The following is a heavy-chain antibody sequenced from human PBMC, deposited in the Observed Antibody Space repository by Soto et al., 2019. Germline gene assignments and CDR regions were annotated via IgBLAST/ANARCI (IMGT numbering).Heavy chain of an antibody. Sequence: QITLKESGPTLVIPTQTLTLTCTFSGFSLSTSGLGVGWIRQPPGKALEWLALIYWNDDKRYSPSLNARLTITKDTSKNQVVPTMTNMDPVDTATYYCAHRPSGWYLFDYWGQGTLVTVSS. J-gene: IGHJ4*02. CDR3: AHRPSGWYLFDY. V-gene: IGHV2-5*01. D-gene: IGHD6-19*01. CDR1: GFSLSTSGLG. CDR2: IYWNDDK.